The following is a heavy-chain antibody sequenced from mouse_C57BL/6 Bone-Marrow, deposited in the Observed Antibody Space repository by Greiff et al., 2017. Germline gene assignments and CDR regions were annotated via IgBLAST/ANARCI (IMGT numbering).Heavy chain of an antibody. J-gene: IGHJ4*01. CDR2: IWWDDDK. V-gene: IGHV8-8*01. CDR3: ARIAITTVVAPHYAMDY. Sequence: LQQSGPGILQPSQTLSLTCSFSGFSLSTFGMGVGWIRQPSGKGLEWLAHIWWDDDKYYNPALKSRLTISKDTSKNQVFLKIANVDTSGTATYYCARIAITTVVAPHYAMDYWGQGTSVTVSS. CDR1: GFSLSTFGMG. D-gene: IGHD1-1*01.